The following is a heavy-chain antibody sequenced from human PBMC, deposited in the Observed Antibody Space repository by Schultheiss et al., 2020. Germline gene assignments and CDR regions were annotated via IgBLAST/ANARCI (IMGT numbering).Heavy chain of an antibody. CDR3: ARLSGTYGSDCDY. Sequence: SETLSLTCTVSGGSISSYYWSWIRQSAGKRLEWIGHISGSGSTNYNPSLKSRVTISLDTSKNQFSLQLSSVTAADTAVYYCARLSGTYGSDCDYWGQGTLVTVSS. J-gene: IGHJ4*02. D-gene: IGHD1-26*01. CDR1: GGSISSYY. V-gene: IGHV4-59*08. CDR2: ISGSGST.